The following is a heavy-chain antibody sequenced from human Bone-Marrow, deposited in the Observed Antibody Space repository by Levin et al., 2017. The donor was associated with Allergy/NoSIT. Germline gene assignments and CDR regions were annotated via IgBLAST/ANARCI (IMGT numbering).Heavy chain of an antibody. J-gene: IGHJ6*02. Sequence: PGGSLRLSCAGSGFIFSSYAMTWVRQAPGKGLEWVSVISGSDGLTFYADSVKGRFTISRDNSNNTLYLHMNSLRADDTAVYYCAKTIVAASPTLNDFCGMDVWGLGTTVTVS. CDR1: GFIFSSYA. CDR3: AKTIVAASPTLNDFCGMDV. D-gene: IGHD6-25*01. V-gene: IGHV3-23*01. CDR2: ISGSDGLT.